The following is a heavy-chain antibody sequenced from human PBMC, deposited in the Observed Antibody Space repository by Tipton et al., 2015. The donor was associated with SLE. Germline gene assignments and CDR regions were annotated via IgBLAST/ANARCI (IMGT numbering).Heavy chain of an antibody. Sequence: TLSLTCTVSGASLSSGDDFWSWIRQSAGKGLEWIGRIYTTGSTHYNPSLQSRVSMSVDASKNQFSLELISVTAADTAVYYCARRHFDTSGYYRGAFDIWGQGKMVTVSS. J-gene: IGHJ3*02. CDR2: IYTTGST. V-gene: IGHV4-61*02. D-gene: IGHD3-22*01. CDR1: GASLSSGDDF. CDR3: ARRHFDTSGYYRGAFDI.